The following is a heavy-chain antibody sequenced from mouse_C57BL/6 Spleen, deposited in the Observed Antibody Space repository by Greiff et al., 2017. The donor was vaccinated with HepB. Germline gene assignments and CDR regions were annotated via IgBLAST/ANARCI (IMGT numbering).Heavy chain of an antibody. J-gene: IGHJ1*03. CDR3: ARKREFYDGYYEWYFDV. CDR2: INPSTGGT. Sequence: VQLKESGPELVKPGASVKISCKASGYSFTGYYMNWVKQSPEKSLEWIGEINPSTGGTTYNQKFKAKATLTVDKSSSTAYMQLKSLTSEDSAVYYCARKREFYDGYYEWYFDVWGTGTTVTVSS. V-gene: IGHV1-42*01. D-gene: IGHD2-3*01. CDR1: GYSFTGYY.